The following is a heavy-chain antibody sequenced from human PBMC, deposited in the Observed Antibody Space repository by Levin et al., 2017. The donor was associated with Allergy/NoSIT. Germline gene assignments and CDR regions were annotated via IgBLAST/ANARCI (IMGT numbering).Heavy chain of an antibody. D-gene: IGHD5-12*01. J-gene: IGHJ3*02. CDR2: ISWNSGII. CDR1: GFSFDDYA. CDR3: AKDVNIVATTPWAPFDI. V-gene: IGHV3-9*01. Sequence: SLKISCAASGFSFDDYAMHWVRQAPGKGLEWVSGISWNSGIIGYADSVKGRFTISRDNAKKSLYLQMNSLRVEDTALYYCAKDVNIVATTPWAPFDIWGQGTMVTVSS.